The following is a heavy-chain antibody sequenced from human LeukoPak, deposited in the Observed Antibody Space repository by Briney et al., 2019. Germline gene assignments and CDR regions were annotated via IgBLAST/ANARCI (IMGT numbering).Heavy chain of an antibody. Sequence: ASVKVSCKASGYTFSDYDVNWVRQAPGQGLEWMGWMNPTSGDTGYAQKFQGRVTMTRSMSKNTAYMELSRLRSEDTAVYFCARVIMKAFYYYYMDVWGKGTTIIISS. V-gene: IGHV1-8*01. J-gene: IGHJ6*03. CDR2: MNPTSGDT. CDR1: GYTFSDYD. CDR3: ARVIMKAFYYYYMDV.